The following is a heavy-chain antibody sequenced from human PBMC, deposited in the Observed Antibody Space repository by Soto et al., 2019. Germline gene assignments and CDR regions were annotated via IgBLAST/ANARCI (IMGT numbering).Heavy chain of an antibody. J-gene: IGHJ6*03. V-gene: IGHV4-59*08. D-gene: IGHD3-10*01. CDR2: IYYSGSI. Sequence: PSETLSLTCTVSGGSISSYYWSWIRQPPGKGLEWIGYIYYSGSINYNPSLKSRVTISVDTSKNQFSLKLSSVTAADTAVYYCARHGSSDYYGSGSYYSYYYYMDVWGKGTTVTVSS. CDR1: GGSISSYY. CDR3: ARHGSSDYYGSGSYYSYYYYMDV.